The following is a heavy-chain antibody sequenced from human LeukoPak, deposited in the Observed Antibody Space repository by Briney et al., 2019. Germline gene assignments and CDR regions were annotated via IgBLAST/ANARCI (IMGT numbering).Heavy chain of an antibody. D-gene: IGHD1-26*01. CDR2: IYYSGST. CDR1: GGSISSYY. V-gene: IGHV4-59*01. J-gene: IGHJ4*02. CDR3: ARGSIVGATPYFDY. Sequence: PSETLSLACTVSGGSISSYYWSWIRQPPGKGLEWIGYIYYSGSTNYNPSLKSRVTISVDTSKTQFSLKLSSVTTADTAVYYCARGSIVGATPYFDYWGQGTLVTVSS.